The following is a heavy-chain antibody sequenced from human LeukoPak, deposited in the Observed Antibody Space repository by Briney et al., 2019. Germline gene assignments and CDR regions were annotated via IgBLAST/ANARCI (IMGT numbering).Heavy chain of an antibody. V-gene: IGHV1-69*06. Sequence: ASVKVSCKASGGTFSSYAISWVRQAPGQGLEWMGGIIPIFGTANYAQKFQGRVTITADKSTSTAYMELSSLRSEDTAVYYCEAAGTLFRAFDIWGQGTMVTVSS. J-gene: IGHJ3*02. CDR3: EAAGTLFRAFDI. CDR2: IIPIFGTA. D-gene: IGHD6-19*01. CDR1: GGTFSSYA.